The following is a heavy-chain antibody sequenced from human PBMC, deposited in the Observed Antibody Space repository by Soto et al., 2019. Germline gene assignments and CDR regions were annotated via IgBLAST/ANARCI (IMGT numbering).Heavy chain of an antibody. D-gene: IGHD3-3*01. CDR1: GYTFTGYY. CDR2: INPNSGGT. J-gene: IGHJ5*02. CDR3: ARGLTIFGVSPGLDP. Sequence: QVQLVQSGAEVKKPGASVKVSCKASGYTFTGYYMHWVRQAPGQGLDWMGWINPNSGGTNYAQKFQGRVTMTRDTSISTAYMELSRLRSDDTAVYYCARGLTIFGVSPGLDPWGQGTLVTVSS. V-gene: IGHV1-2*02.